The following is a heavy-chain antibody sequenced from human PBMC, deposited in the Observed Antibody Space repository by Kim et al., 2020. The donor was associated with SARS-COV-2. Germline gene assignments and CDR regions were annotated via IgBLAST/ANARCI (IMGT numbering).Heavy chain of an antibody. CDR3: ARSWGYSRSVRQDWYFDL. CDR1: GGSFSGYY. Sequence: SETLSLTCAVYGGSFSGYYWSWIRQPPGKGLEWIGEINHSGSTNYNPSLKSRVTISVDTSKNQFSLKLSSVTAADTAVYYCARSWGYSRSVRQDWYFDLWGRGTLVTVSS. CDR2: INHSGST. J-gene: IGHJ2*01. D-gene: IGHD4-4*01. V-gene: IGHV4-34*01.